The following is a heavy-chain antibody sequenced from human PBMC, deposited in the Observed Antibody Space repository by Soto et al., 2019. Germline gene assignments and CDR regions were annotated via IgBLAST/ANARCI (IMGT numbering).Heavy chain of an antibody. Sequence: GGSLRLSCAASGFTVSSNYMSWVRQAPGKGLEWVSVIYSGGSTYYADSVKGRFTISRDNSKNTLYLQMNSLRAEDTAVYYCALRDGFGELLWYDYWGQGTLVTVSS. D-gene: IGHD3-10*01. J-gene: IGHJ4*02. CDR1: GFTVSSNY. V-gene: IGHV3-53*01. CDR3: ALRDGFGELLWYDY. CDR2: IYSGGST.